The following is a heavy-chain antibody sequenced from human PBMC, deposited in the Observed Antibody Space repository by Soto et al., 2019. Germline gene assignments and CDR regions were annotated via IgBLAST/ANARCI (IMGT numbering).Heavy chain of an antibody. J-gene: IGHJ3*02. CDR2: IYYSGST. Sequence: SETLSLTCTVSGGSISSGDNYWSWIRQHPGKGLEWIGYIYYSGSTNYNPSLKSRVTISVDTSKNQFSLKLSSVTAADTAVYYCARVRGYSYAFDIWGQGTMVTVSS. D-gene: IGHD5-18*01. CDR3: ARVRGYSYAFDI. CDR1: GGSISSGDNY. V-gene: IGHV4-61*08.